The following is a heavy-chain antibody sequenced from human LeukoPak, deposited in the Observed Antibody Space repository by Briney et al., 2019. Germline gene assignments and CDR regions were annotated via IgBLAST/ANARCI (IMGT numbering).Heavy chain of an antibody. CDR3: AKAIGSYLVSYYFDY. Sequence: PGGSLRLSCAASGFTFSSYGMHWVRQAPGKGLEWVAVIWYDGSNKYYADSVKGRFTISRDNSKNTLYLQMNSLRAEDTAVYYCAKAIGSYLVSYYFDYWGQGTLVTVSS. CDR1: GFTFSSYG. CDR2: IWYDGSNK. V-gene: IGHV3-33*06. J-gene: IGHJ4*02. D-gene: IGHD1-26*01.